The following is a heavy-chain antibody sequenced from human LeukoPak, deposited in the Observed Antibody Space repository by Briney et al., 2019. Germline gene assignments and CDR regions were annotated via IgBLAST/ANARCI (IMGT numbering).Heavy chain of an antibody. D-gene: IGHD3-10*01. V-gene: IGHV4-39*01. CDR1: GGSISSSSYY. CDR2: IYYSGST. CDR3: ARTPNYYGSGSYYNDAFDI. Sequence: PSETLSLTCTVSGGSISSSSYYWGWIRQPPGKGLEWIGSIYYSGSTYYNPSLKSRVTISVDTSKNQFSLKLSSVTAADTAVYYCARTPNYYGSGSYYNDAFDIWGQGTMVTVSS. J-gene: IGHJ3*02.